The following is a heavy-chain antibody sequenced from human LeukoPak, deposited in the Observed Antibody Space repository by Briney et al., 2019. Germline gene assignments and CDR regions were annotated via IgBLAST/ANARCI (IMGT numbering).Heavy chain of an antibody. CDR2: INHSGST. CDR1: GFIFKNFG. J-gene: IGHJ4*02. CDR3: AGGEVAATLFDY. V-gene: IGHV4-34*08. Sequence: GSLRLSCAASGFIFKNFGMYWVRQAPGKGLEWIGEINHSGSTNYNPSLKSRVTVSVDTSKNQFSLKLSSVTAADTAVYYCAGGEVAATLFDYWGQGTLVTVSS. D-gene: IGHD2-15*01.